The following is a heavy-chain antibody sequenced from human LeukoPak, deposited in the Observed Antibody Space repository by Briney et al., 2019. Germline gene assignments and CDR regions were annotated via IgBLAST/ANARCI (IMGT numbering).Heavy chain of an antibody. CDR3: ARGGSGWLQTPYYYYMDV. CDR1: GGSFSGYY. Sequence: PSETLSLTCAVYGGSFSGYYWSWIRQPPGKGLEWIGEINHSGSTNYNPSLKNRVTISVDTSKNQFSPKLSSVTAADTAVYYCARGGSGWLQTPYYYYMDVWGKGTTVTISS. V-gene: IGHV4-34*01. J-gene: IGHJ6*03. CDR2: INHSGST. D-gene: IGHD5-24*01.